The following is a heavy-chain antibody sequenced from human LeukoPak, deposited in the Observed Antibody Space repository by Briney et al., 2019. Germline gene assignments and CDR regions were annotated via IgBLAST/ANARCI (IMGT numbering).Heavy chain of an antibody. V-gene: IGHV3-30*04. CDR2: ISYDGSNK. D-gene: IGHD1-14*01. CDR1: GFTFSSYA. CDR3: ARDLTGPDRDY. J-gene: IGHJ4*02. Sequence: GGSLRLSCAASGFTFSSYAMHWARQAPGKGLEWVAVISYDGSNKYYADSVKGRFTISRDNSKNTLYLQMNSLRAEDTAVYYCARDLTGPDRDYWGQGTLVTVSS.